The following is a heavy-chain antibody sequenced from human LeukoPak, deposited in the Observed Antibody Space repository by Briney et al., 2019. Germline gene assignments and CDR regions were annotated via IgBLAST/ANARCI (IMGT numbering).Heavy chain of an antibody. CDR1: GFTFSDYY. CDR3: ARPLEDYYYGMDV. D-gene: IGHD3-3*01. CDR2: ISSSGSTI. Sequence: PGGSPRLSCAASGFTFSDYYMSWIRQAPGKGLEWVSYISSSGSTIYYADSVKGRFTISRDNAKNSLYLQMNSLRAEDTAVYYCARPLEDYYYGMDVWGQGTTVTVSS. V-gene: IGHV3-11*01. J-gene: IGHJ6*02.